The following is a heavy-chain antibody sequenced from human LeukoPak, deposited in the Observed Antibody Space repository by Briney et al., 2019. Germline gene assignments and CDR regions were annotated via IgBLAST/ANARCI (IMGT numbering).Heavy chain of an antibody. CDR3: ARDVVVPAAPPGYYYYMDV. CDR2: IYTSGST. Sequence: PSETLSLTCTVSGGSISSGSYYWSWIRQPAGKGLEWIGRIYTSGSTNYNPSLKSRVTISVDTSKNQFSLKLSSVTAADTAVYYCARDVVVPAAPPGYYYYMDVWGKGTTVTISS. CDR1: GGSISSGSYY. D-gene: IGHD2-2*01. V-gene: IGHV4-61*02. J-gene: IGHJ6*03.